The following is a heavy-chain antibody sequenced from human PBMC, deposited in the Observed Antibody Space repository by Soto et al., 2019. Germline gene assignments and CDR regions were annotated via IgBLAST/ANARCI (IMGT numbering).Heavy chain of an antibody. CDR2: ISGSGGST. Sequence: GGSLRLSCAASGFTFSSYAMSWVRQAPGKGLEWVSAISGSGGSTYYADSVKGRFTISGDNSKNTLYLQMNSLRAEDTAVYYCAKGRTTTVTNTLVDYWGQGTLVTVSS. CDR1: GFTFSSYA. V-gene: IGHV3-23*01. CDR3: AKGRTTTVTNTLVDY. D-gene: IGHD4-17*01. J-gene: IGHJ4*02.